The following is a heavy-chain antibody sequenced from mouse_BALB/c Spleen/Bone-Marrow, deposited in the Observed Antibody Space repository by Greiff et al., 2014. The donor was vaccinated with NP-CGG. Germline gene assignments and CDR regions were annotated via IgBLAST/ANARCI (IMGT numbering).Heavy chain of an antibody. J-gene: IGHJ4*01. V-gene: IGHV1-7*01. CDR2: INPSTGYT. CDR3: ARPGGYRADYAMDD. CDR1: GYTFTSYW. D-gene: IGHD3-1*01. Sequence: VQRVQSGAELAKPGASVKMSCKASGYTFTSYWIHWVKQRPGQGLEWIGYINPSTGYTEYNQKFKAKATLPADKSSSTAYMQLSSLRSEDSAVYYCARPGGYRADYAMDDWGQGTSVTVSS.